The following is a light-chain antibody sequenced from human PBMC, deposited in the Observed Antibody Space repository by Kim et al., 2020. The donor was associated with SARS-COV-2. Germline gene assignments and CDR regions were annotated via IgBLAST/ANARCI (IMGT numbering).Light chain of an antibody. Sequence: ASVGDRVPGSGRSIQRISRYLGLYQQKPGKAPKLPINSASTLQSGVPSRFSGTGSGTEFTLTICSLQPEDFATYFCQQLNNYSFTFGPGTKGDIK. J-gene: IGKJ3*01. V-gene: IGKV1-9*01. CDR1: QRISRY. CDR3: QQLNNYSFT. CDR2: SAS.